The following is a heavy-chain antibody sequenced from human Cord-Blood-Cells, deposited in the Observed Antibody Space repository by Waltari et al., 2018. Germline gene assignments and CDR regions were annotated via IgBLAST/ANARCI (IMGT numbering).Heavy chain of an antibody. CDR3: ARAGSSWYNWFDP. D-gene: IGHD6-13*01. V-gene: IGHV4-34*01. Sequence: QVQLQQWGAGLLKPSETLSLPCAVYGGSFSGYYWSWIRQPPGKGLEWIGEINHSGSTNYNPSLKSRVTISVDTSKNQFSLKLSSVTAADTAVYYCARAGSSWYNWFDPWGQGTLVTVSS. J-gene: IGHJ5*02. CDR1: GGSFSGYY. CDR2: INHSGST.